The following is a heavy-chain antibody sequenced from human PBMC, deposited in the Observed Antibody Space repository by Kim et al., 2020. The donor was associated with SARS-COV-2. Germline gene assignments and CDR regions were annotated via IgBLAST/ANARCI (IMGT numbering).Heavy chain of an antibody. CDR1: GFTFTNAW. V-gene: IGHV3-15*01. CDR3: TTTPFDWFTFDY. CDR2: IKSKTDGGTT. Sequence: GGSLRLSCAASGFTFTNAWMSWVRLAPGKGLEWVGRIKSKTDGGTTDYAAPVKGRFTISRDDSKSTLYLQMNSLKTEDTAVYYCTTTPFDWFTFDYWGQGPVVTVSS. J-gene: IGHJ4*02. D-gene: IGHD3-9*01.